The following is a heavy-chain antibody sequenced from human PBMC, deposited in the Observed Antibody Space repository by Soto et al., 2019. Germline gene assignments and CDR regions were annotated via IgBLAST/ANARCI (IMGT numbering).Heavy chain of an antibody. Sequence: EVQLLESGGGLVQPGGSLRLSCAASGFTFSNYAMSWVRQAPGKGLEWVSGIGGRATSAYYADSVKGRFAISRDNSYNTLFLQLNSLRAEDTAVYYCAKSRYSDSSGDFDDFWGQGPLVSVSS. CDR2: IGGRATSA. D-gene: IGHD3-22*01. CDR1: GFTFSNYA. J-gene: IGHJ4*02. V-gene: IGHV3-23*01. CDR3: AKSRYSDSSGDFDDF.